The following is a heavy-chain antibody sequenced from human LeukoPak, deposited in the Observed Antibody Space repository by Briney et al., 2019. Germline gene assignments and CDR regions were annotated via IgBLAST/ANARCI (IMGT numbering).Heavy chain of an antibody. J-gene: IGHJ5*02. Sequence: PSETLSLTCAVYGGSFSGYYWSWIRQPPGKGLEWIGEINHSGSTNYNPSLKSRVTISVDTSKNQFSLKLSSVTAADTAVYYCARVENAWFDPWGQGTLVTVSS. CDR2: INHSGST. V-gene: IGHV4-34*01. CDR1: GGSFSGYY. CDR3: ARVENAWFDP.